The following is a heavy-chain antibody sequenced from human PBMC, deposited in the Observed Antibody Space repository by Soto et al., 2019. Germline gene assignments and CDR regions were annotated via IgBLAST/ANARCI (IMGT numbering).Heavy chain of an antibody. CDR2: IWYDGSNK. J-gene: IGHJ4*02. V-gene: IGHV3-33*01. D-gene: IGHD6-13*01. Sequence: QVQLVESGGGVVQPGRSLRLSCAASGFTFSSYGMHWVRQAPGKGLEWVAVIWYDGSNKYYADSVKGRFTISRDNSKNTLYMKMTSLRAEDTAGYYCAREGAQQLRYFGYWGQGTLVTVSS. CDR3: AREGAQQLRYFGY. CDR1: GFTFSSYG.